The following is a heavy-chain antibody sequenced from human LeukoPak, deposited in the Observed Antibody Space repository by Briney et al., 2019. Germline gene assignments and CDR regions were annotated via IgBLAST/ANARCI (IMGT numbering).Heavy chain of an antibody. J-gene: IGHJ4*02. CDR3: ARAPSLHSGGYDYPFDY. V-gene: IGHV5-51*01. CDR2: IYPGDSDH. Sequence: GESLKISCEGSRNSFTNYWIGWVRQKPGKGLGWMGIIYPGDSDHRYSPSFQGQVTISADKSIDTTYLQWDSLKASDTAMYYCARAPSLHSGGYDYPFDYWGQGTLVTVSS. CDR1: RNSFTNYW. D-gene: IGHD5-12*01.